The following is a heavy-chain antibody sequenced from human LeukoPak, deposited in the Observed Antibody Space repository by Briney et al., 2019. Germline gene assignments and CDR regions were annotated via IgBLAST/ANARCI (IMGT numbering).Heavy chain of an antibody. CDR1: GGSISRSSYY. J-gene: IGHJ6*02. Sequence: PSETLSLTCTVSGGSISRSSYYWDWIRQPPGKGLEWIGYIYYSGTTTYSPSLKSRITMSVDTSKNQFSLRLNSVTAADTAVYYCARRGAARRYDGLDVWGPGTPVTVSS. V-gene: IGHV4-61*05. CDR2: IYYSGTT. D-gene: IGHD6-6*01. CDR3: ARRGAARRYDGLDV.